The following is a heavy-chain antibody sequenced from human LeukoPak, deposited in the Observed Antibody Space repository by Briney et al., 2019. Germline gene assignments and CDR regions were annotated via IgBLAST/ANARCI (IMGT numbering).Heavy chain of an antibody. CDR2: ISGGGTTT. CDR3: ARDGGYSGYDWGYFDY. V-gene: IGHV3-23*01. D-gene: IGHD5-12*01. J-gene: IGHJ4*02. Sequence: GGSLRLSCAASGFTFSSYAMSWVRQAPGKGLEWVSAISGGGTTTYYLDSVKGRFTISRDNSKNTVFLQMNSLRAEDTAVYYCARDGGYSGYDWGYFDYWGQGTLVTVSS. CDR1: GFTFSSYA.